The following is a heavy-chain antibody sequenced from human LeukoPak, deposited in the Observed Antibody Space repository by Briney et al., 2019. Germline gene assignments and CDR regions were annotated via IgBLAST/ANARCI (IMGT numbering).Heavy chain of an antibody. CDR1: GGTFSSYA. J-gene: IGHJ6*02. V-gene: IGHV1-46*01. CDR2: IKPSGGST. CDR3: ARDPAIAAEVLNYGMDV. Sequence: ASVKVSCKASGGTFSSYAISWVRQAPRHGLEWMGIIKPSGGSTSYAQKFQGRVTMTRDTSTSTVYMELSSLRSEDTAVYYCARDPAIAAEVLNYGMDVWGQGTTVTVSS. D-gene: IGHD6-13*01.